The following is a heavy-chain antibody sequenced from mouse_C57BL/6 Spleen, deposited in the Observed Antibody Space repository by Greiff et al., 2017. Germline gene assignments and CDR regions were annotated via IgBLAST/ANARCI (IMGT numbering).Heavy chain of an antibody. CDR3: ARDYGSSYWYFDV. V-gene: IGHV5-17*01. CDR2: ISSGSSTI. CDR1: GFTFSDYG. J-gene: IGHJ1*03. D-gene: IGHD1-1*01. Sequence: EVKLVESGGGLVKPGGSLKLSCAASGFTFSDYGMHWVRQAPEKGLEWVAYISSGSSTIYYADTVKGRFTISRDNAKNTLFLQMTSLRSEDTAMYYCARDYGSSYWYFDVWGTGDHGHRLL.